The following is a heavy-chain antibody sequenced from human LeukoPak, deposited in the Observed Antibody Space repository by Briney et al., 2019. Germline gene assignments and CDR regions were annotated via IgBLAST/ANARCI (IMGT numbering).Heavy chain of an antibody. V-gene: IGHV4-34*01. CDR3: ARGRGIAVAGKSAHGY. CDR1: GGSFTGYH. D-gene: IGHD6-19*01. J-gene: IGHJ4*02. CDR2: IIHSGTT. Sequence: PSETLSLTCAVFGGSFTGYHWNWIRQPPGKGLEWIGEIIHSGTTNYNPSLESRVTISIDTSKDQFSLKVNSVTVADTAVYYCARGRGIAVAGKSAHGYWGQGTLVTVSS.